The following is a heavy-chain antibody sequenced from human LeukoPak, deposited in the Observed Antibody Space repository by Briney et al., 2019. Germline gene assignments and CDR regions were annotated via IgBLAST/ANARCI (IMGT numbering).Heavy chain of an antibody. D-gene: IGHD2-2*01. CDR1: GFTFSSYG. CDR2: ISYDGSNK. CDR3: ARDLSSTSSWATVPDY. Sequence: PGVSLRLSCAASGFTFSSYGMHWLRQAPGQELEWGAVISYDGSNKYYADSVKGRFTISRDNSKNTLYLQMNSLRAEDTAVYYCARDLSSTSSWATVPDYWGQGTLVTVSS. V-gene: IGHV3-30-3*01. J-gene: IGHJ4*02.